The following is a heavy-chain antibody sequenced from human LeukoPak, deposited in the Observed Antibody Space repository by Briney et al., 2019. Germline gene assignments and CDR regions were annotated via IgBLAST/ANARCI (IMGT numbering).Heavy chain of an antibody. D-gene: IGHD6-13*01. CDR1: GGSISNSY. Sequence: SETLSLTCTVSGGSISNSYWSWIRQPPGKGLEWIGYIYYSGSTNYNPSLKSRVTISVDTSKNQFSLKLSSVTAADTAVYYCARDLYGSWYSGTRVTWGQGTLVTVSS. V-gene: IGHV4-59*12. CDR3: ARDLYGSWYSGTRVT. J-gene: IGHJ4*02. CDR2: IYYSGST.